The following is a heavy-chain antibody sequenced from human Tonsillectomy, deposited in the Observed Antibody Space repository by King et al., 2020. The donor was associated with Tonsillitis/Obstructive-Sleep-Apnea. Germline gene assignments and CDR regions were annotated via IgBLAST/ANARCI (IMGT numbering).Heavy chain of an antibody. D-gene: IGHD3-10*01. CDR1: GYSFTSYW. J-gene: IGHJ3*02. CDR2: IYPGDSDT. CDR3: ARHSGIPGKWADAFDI. V-gene: IGHV5-51*01. Sequence: QLVQSGAEVKKPGESLKISCKGSGYSFTSYWIGWVRQRPGKCLEWMGIIYPGDSDTRDSPSFQGQVTISADKSISTAYLQGSSLKASDTAMYDCARHSGIPGKWADAFDIWGQGKMVTVSS.